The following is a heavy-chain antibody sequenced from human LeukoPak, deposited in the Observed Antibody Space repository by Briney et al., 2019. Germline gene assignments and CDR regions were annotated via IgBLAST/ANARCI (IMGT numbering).Heavy chain of an antibody. J-gene: IGHJ5*02. D-gene: IGHD3-22*01. Sequence: GGSLRLSCAASGFTFSSYEMNWVRQAPGKGLEWVSYISSSGSTIYYADSVKGRFTISRDNAKNSLYLQMNSLRAEDTAVYYCASPTHYYDSRGSRLTRFDPWGQGTLVTVSS. CDR1: GFTFSSYE. CDR2: ISSSGSTI. V-gene: IGHV3-48*03. CDR3: ASPTHYYDSRGSRLTRFDP.